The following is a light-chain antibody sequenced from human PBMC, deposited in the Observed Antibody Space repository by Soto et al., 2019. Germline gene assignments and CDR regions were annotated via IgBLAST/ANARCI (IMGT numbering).Light chain of an antibody. Sequence: DIQLTQSPSFLSASVGDRVTITCRASQGISSYLAWYQQKPGKAPKLLIYAASTLQSGVPSRFSGRGSGTEFTLTISSLQPEDFATYYCQQLNSYPFTFGGGTKGEIK. CDR2: AAS. CDR3: QQLNSYPFT. J-gene: IGKJ4*01. CDR1: QGISSY. V-gene: IGKV1-9*01.